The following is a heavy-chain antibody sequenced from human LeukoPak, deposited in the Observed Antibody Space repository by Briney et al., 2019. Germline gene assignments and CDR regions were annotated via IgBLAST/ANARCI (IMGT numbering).Heavy chain of an antibody. D-gene: IGHD5-12*01. CDR3: ARDRAATQGWLEFDP. Sequence: GGSLQLSCAVSGFSVRNYYMNWLRQAPVKGLEWVSLIRGSGETVYADSVKGRFTISRDDSKNTVYLQMNSLRLDDTAVYFCARDRAATQGWLEFDPWGQGTLVTVSS. V-gene: IGHV3-66*03. J-gene: IGHJ5*02. CDR2: IRGSGET. CDR1: GFSVRNYY.